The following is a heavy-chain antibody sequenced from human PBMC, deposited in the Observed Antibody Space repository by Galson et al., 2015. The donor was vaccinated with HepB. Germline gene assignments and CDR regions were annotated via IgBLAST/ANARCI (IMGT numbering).Heavy chain of an antibody. D-gene: IGHD1-1*01. CDR2: INPNSGGT. CDR3: ARVTTGTSFDY. V-gene: IGHV1-2*06. Sequence: SCKASGYTFTGYYMHWVRQAPGQGLEWMGRINPNSGGTNYAQKFQGRVTMTRDTSISTAYMELSRLRSDDTAVYYCARVTTGTSFDYWGQGTLVTVSS. CDR1: GYTFTGYY. J-gene: IGHJ4*02.